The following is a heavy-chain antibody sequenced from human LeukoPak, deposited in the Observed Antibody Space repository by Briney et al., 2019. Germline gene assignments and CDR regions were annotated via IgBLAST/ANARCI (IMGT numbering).Heavy chain of an antibody. CDR1: GGSISGSSYY. CDR3: ARSASYLSPQIDY. J-gene: IGHJ4*02. V-gene: IGHV4-39*01. D-gene: IGHD2-2*01. CDR2: IYYSGST. Sequence: PSETLSLTCTVSGGSISGSSYYWGWIRQPPGKGLEWIGSIYYSGSTYYNPSLKSRVTISVDTSKNQFSLKLSSVTAADTAVYYCARSASYLSPQIDYWGQGTLVTVSS.